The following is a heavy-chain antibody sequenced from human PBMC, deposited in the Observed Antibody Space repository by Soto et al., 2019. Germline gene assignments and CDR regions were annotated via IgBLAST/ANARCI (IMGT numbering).Heavy chain of an antibody. CDR1: GFTLSNAC. CDR3: TTDIWFGELLAGY. Sequence: XGSLRLSCAASGFTLSNACMCWVRQAPGKGLEWVGRIKSKTDGGTTDYAAPVKGRFTISRDDSKNKLYLQMNSLKTEDTAVYSCTTDIWFGELLAGYWGQGTLVTVSS. D-gene: IGHD3-10*01. CDR2: IKSKTDGGTT. V-gene: IGHV3-15*01. J-gene: IGHJ4*02.